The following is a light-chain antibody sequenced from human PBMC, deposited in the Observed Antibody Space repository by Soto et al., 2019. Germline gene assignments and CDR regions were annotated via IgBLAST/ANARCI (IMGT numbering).Light chain of an antibody. J-gene: IGKJ4*01. Sequence: IVLTQSPATLSLSPGERATLSCRASQSVRCYIAWYQQKPGQAPRLLVYGASNRATGIPARFSGSASGTDFTLTISSLEPEDFAIYYCQHRSNFGGGTKVEIK. V-gene: IGKV3-11*01. CDR2: GAS. CDR3: QHRSN. CDR1: QSVRCY.